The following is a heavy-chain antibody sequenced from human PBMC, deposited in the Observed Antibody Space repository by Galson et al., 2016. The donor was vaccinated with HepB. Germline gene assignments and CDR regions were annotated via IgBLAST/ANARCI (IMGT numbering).Heavy chain of an antibody. D-gene: IGHD5-18*01. CDR2: ISNDGNNK. Sequence: SLRLSCAASGFTFSNYAFHWVRQAPGKGLEWVAVISNDGNNKYYADSVKGRFTISRDDSKNTLYLQMNSLRAEDTAVYYCARETVDTVMYYYDGMDVWGQGTTVTVSS. CDR1: GFTFSNYA. J-gene: IGHJ6*02. CDR3: ARETVDTVMYYYDGMDV. V-gene: IGHV3-30*04.